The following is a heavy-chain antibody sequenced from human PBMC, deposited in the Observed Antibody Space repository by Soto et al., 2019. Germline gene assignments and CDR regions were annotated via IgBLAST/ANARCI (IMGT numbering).Heavy chain of an antibody. V-gene: IGHV3-53*04. Sequence: EVQLVESGGGLVQPGGSLRLSCAASGFTVSSNYMTWVRQAPGKGLEWVSVIYSGGSTYYADSVKGRFTISRHNSKNTLYLQRNSLRAEDTAVYYCARMPGPMAIYYFDYWGQGTLVTVSS. CDR2: IYSGGST. CDR1: GFTVSSNY. CDR3: ARMPGPMAIYYFDY. D-gene: IGHD2-21*01. J-gene: IGHJ4*02.